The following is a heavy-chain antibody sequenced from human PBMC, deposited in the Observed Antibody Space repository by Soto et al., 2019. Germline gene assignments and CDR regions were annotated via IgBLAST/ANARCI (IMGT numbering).Heavy chain of an antibody. CDR2: ITPISGTA. V-gene: IGHV1-69*12. J-gene: IGHJ6*02. Sequence: QVQLVQSGAEVKKPGSSVKVSCKASGGTFSSYAISWVRQAPGQGLEWMGGITPISGTANYAQKFQGRVTITADESTSTAYMELSSLSSDDTAVYFCAGGHQYSSSSEYYYHGLDVWGQGTTVTVSS. D-gene: IGHD6-6*01. CDR3: AGGHQYSSSSEYYYHGLDV. CDR1: GGTFSSYA.